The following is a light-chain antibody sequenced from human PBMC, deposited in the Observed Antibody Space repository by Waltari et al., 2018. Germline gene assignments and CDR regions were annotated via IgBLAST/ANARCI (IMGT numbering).Light chain of an antibody. CDR2: DVS. Sequence: QSALTQPAFVSGSPGQSIPIHCAGTSSAVGDYNYVPWYQQHPGKAPKLLIFDVSNRPSGVSNRFSGSKSGHTASLTISGLQAEDEADYYCSSYTSSTTLGVFGTGTKVTVL. CDR1: SSAVGDYNY. J-gene: IGLJ1*01. V-gene: IGLV2-14*03. CDR3: SSYTSSTTLGV.